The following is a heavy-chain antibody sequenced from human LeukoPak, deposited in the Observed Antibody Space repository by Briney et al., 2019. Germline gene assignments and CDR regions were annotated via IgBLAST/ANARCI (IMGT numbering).Heavy chain of an antibody. Sequence: SGTLSLACAVSGGSISSSNWWSWVRQPPGKGLEWIGEIYHSGSTNYNPSLKSRVTISVDKSKNQFSLKLSSVTAADTAVYYCARVKTPLYHYFDYWGQGTLVTVSS. CDR2: IYHSGST. V-gene: IGHV4-4*02. CDR3: ARVKTPLYHYFDY. CDR1: GGSISSSNW. D-gene: IGHD5/OR15-5a*01. J-gene: IGHJ4*02.